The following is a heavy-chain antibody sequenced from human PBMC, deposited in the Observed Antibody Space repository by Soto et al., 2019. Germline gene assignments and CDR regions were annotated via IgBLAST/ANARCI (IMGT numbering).Heavy chain of an antibody. D-gene: IGHD3-9*01. Sequence: LSLTCTVSGGSISSYYWSWIRQPPGKGLEWIGYIYYSGSTNYNPSLKSRVTISVDTSKNQFSLKLSSVTAADTAVYYCARGGYFDWSPPGYWGQGTLVTVSS. CDR2: IYYSGST. J-gene: IGHJ4*02. CDR1: GGSISSYY. V-gene: IGHV4-59*01. CDR3: ARGGYFDWSPPGY.